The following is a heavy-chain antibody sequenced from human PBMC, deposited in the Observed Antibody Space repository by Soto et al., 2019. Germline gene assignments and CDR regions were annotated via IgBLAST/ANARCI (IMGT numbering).Heavy chain of an antibody. Sequence: QITLKESGPTLVKPTQTLTLTCTFSGFSLSTSGVGVCWIRQPPGKALEWLALIYWDDDKRYSPTLKSRLTTTKDTSKNQLVLTMTTVDPADTDTYYCALAYYGSGSYYNVRWFDPCGQGTLVTVYS. J-gene: IGHJ5*02. CDR1: GFSLSTSGVG. V-gene: IGHV2-5*02. CDR3: ALAYYGSGSYYNVRWFDP. D-gene: IGHD3-10*01. CDR2: IYWDDDK.